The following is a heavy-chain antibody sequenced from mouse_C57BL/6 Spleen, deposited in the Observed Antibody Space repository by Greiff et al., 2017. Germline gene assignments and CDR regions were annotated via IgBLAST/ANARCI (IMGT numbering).Heavy chain of an antibody. Sequence: QVQLKESGAELVRPGTSVKVSCKASGYAFTNYLIEWVKQRPGQGLEWIGVINPGSGGTNYNEKFKGKATLTADKSSSTAYMQLISLTSEDSAVYFCARSRGNYRFDYWGQGTTLTVSS. CDR1: GYAFTNYL. CDR3: ARSRGNYRFDY. V-gene: IGHV1-54*01. J-gene: IGHJ2*01. D-gene: IGHD2-1*01. CDR2: INPGSGGT.